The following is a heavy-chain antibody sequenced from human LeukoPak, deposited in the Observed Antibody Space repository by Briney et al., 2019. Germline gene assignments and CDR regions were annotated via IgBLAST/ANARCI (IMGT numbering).Heavy chain of an antibody. CDR2: MNPKSGNT. Sequence: ASVKVSCKASGYSFTNYDINWVRQATGQGLEWMGWMNPKSGNTGYAQKFQGRVTITRNTSISTAYMELSSLRSEDTAVYYCARDRYSGSYLFDYWGQGTLVTVSS. D-gene: IGHD1-26*01. J-gene: IGHJ4*02. V-gene: IGHV1-8*03. CDR3: ARDRYSGSYLFDY. CDR1: GYSFTNYD.